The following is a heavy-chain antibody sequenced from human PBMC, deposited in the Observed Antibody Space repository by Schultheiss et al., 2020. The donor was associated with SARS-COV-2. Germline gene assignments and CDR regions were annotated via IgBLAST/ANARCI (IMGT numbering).Heavy chain of an antibody. CDR1: GGSISSYY. CDR2: IYYTGST. J-gene: IGHJ6*02. Sequence: SQTLSLTCTVSGGSISSYYWSWIRQLPGKGLEWIGYIYYTGSTYYNPSLKSRVTMSVDTSKNQFSLKLSSVTAADTAVYYCARGGHYYGSGSYYNPYYYGMDVWGQGTTVTVSS. D-gene: IGHD3-10*01. CDR3: ARGGHYYGSGSYYNPYYYGMDV. V-gene: IGHV4-59*12.